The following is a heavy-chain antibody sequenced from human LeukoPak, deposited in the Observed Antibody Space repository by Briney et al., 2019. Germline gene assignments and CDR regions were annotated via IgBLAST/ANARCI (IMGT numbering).Heavy chain of an antibody. CDR2: IWYDGSNK. CDR1: GFTFSSYG. Sequence: GGSLRLSCAASGFTFSSYGMHWVRQAPGKGLEWVAVIWYDGSNKYYADSVKGRFTISRDNSKNTLYLQMNGLRAEDTAVYYCARASGLTYYYYYGMDVWGKGTTVTVSS. J-gene: IGHJ6*04. V-gene: IGHV3-33*01. D-gene: IGHD3-10*01. CDR3: ARASGLTYYYYYGMDV.